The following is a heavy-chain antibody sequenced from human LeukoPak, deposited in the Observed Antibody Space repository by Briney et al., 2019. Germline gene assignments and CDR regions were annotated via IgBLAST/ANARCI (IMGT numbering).Heavy chain of an antibody. V-gene: IGHV4-61*01. CDR3: ASAHPLSAIRYFGAFDI. D-gene: IGHD3-9*01. J-gene: IGHJ3*02. Sequence: SETLSLTCTVSGYSISTGYYWSWIRQPPGKGLEWIGYIYYSGSTNYNPSLKSRVTISVDTSKNQFSLKLSSVTAADTAVYYCASAHPLSAIRYFGAFDIWGQGTMVTVSS. CDR2: IYYSGST. CDR1: GYSISTGYY.